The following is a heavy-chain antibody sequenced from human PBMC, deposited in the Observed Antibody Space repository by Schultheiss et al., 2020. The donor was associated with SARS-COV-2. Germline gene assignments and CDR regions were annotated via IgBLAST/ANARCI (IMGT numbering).Heavy chain of an antibody. CDR2: ISWNSGSI. D-gene: IGHD5-12*01. CDR1: GFTFDDYA. CDR3: ARAVPDSGYDYDYGMDV. Sequence: SLKISCAASGFTFDDYAMHWVRQAPGKGLEWVSGISWNSGSIGYADSVKGRFTISRDNSKNTLYLQMNSLRAEDTAVYYCARAVPDSGYDYDYGMDVWGQGTTVTVSS. J-gene: IGHJ6*02. V-gene: IGHV3-9*01.